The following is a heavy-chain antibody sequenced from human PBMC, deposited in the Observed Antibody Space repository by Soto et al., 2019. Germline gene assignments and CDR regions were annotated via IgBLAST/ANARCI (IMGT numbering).Heavy chain of an antibody. Sequence: QVQLQESGPGLVKPSQTLSLTCTVSGGSISSSGYYWSWIRQHPGKGLEWIGYIYYSGSTYYNPSLKSRVTISGDTSKNQFCLKLSSVTAADTAVYSCAREMQLGVDYWGQGTLVTVSS. CDR3: AREMQLGVDY. J-gene: IGHJ4*02. CDR2: IYYSGST. D-gene: IGHD6-13*01. CDR1: GGSISSSGYY. V-gene: IGHV4-31*03.